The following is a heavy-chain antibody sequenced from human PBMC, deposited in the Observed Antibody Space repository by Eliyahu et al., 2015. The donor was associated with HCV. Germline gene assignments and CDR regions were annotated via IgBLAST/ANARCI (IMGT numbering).Heavy chain of an antibody. CDR2: TKYRSRWSN. J-gene: IGHJ3*02. CDR1: GDSVSSXGAA. V-gene: IGHV6-1*01. CDR3: AQRGGVAGIWYAFDI. Sequence: QVQLQQSGPGLVKPSQTLSLTCAISGDSVSSXGAACNWIRQSPSRGLEWLGRTKYRSRWSNDYAESVKSRITXSTQTHPKNQFSLQLNSVTPEDTAVYYCAQRGGVAGIWYAFDIWGQGTMVTVSS. D-gene: IGHD6-19*01.